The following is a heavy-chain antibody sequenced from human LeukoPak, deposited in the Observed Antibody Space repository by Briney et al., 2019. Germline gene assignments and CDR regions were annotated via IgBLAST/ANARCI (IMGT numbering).Heavy chain of an antibody. V-gene: IGHV4-34*01. D-gene: IGHD5-12*01. CDR3: ARGDGYNYGFDP. Sequence: SETLSLTCAVYGGSFSGYYWSWIRQPPGKGLEWIGEINHSGSTNYNPSLKSRVTISVDTSKNQFSLKLSSVTAADTAVYYCARGDGYNYGFDPWGQGTLVTVSS. CDR2: INHSGST. CDR1: GGSFSGYY. J-gene: IGHJ5*02.